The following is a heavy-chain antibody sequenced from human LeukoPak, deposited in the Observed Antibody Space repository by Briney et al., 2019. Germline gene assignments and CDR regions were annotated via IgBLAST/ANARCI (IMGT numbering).Heavy chain of an antibody. Sequence: GGSLRLSCAASGFTFSSYSMNWVRQAPGKGLEWVSSISSSSSYIYYAGSVKGRFTISRDNAKNSLYLQMNSLRAEDTAVYYCARDEIPDIVVVPAAPGDYWGQGALVTVSS. V-gene: IGHV3-21*01. D-gene: IGHD2-2*01. CDR2: ISSSSSYI. CDR3: ARDEIPDIVVVPAAPGDY. CDR1: GFTFSSYS. J-gene: IGHJ4*02.